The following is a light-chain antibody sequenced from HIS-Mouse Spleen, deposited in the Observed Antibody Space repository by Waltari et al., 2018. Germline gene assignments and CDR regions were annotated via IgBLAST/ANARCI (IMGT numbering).Light chain of an antibody. CDR2: EVS. CDR1: SSDVGGYNY. J-gene: IGLJ1*01. CDR3: SSDAGSNIYV. V-gene: IGLV2-8*01. Sequence: QSALTQPPSASGSPGQSVTISCTGTSSDVGGYNYVSLYQQHPGKAPKLMIYEVSKRPSGVPDRFPGSKSGNTASLTVSGLQAEDEADYYCSSDAGSNIYVFGTGTKVTVL.